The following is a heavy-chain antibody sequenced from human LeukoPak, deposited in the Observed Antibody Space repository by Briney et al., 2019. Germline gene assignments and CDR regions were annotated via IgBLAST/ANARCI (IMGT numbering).Heavy chain of an antibody. D-gene: IGHD2-2*01. CDR1: GGSISSGGYS. CDR2: IYYSGST. CDR3: ARVPAATMGEFDY. J-gene: IGHJ4*02. Sequence: SQTLSLTCTVSGGSISSGGYSWSWIRQHPGKGLEWIGYIYYSGSTYYNPSLKSRVTISVDTSKNQFSLKLSSVTAADTAVYYCARVPAATMGEFDYWGQGTLVTVSS. V-gene: IGHV4-31*03.